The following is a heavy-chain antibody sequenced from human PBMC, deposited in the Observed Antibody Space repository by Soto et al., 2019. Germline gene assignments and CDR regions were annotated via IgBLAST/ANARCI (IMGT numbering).Heavy chain of an antibody. V-gene: IGHV1-69*12. CDR1: GGTFSSYA. Sequence: QVQLVQSGAEVKKPGSSVKVSCKASGGTFSSYAISWVRQAPGQGLEWMGGIIPIFGTANYAQKFQGRVTIXXDXSXXTAYMELSSLRSEDTGVYYCAIMEGATTGEHYFDYWGQGTLVTVSS. D-gene: IGHD1-26*01. CDR3: AIMEGATTGEHYFDY. CDR2: IIPIFGTA. J-gene: IGHJ4*02.